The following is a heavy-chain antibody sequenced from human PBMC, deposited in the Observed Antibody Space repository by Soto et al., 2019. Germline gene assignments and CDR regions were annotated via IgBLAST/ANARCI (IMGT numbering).Heavy chain of an antibody. D-gene: IGHD6-13*01. CDR3: ARGRSRTRPAYFDY. CDR2: MNPNSGNT. J-gene: IGHJ4*02. Sequence: GASVKVSCKASGYTFTSYDINWVRQATGQGLEWMGWMNPNSGNTGYAQKFQGRVTMTRNTSISTAYMELSSLRSEDTAVYYCARGRSRTRPAYFDYWGQGTLVTVSS. CDR1: GYTFTSYD. V-gene: IGHV1-8*01.